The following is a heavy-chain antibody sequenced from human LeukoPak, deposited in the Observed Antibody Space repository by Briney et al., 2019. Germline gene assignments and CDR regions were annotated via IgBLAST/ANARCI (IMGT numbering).Heavy chain of an antibody. CDR2: ISAYNGNT. J-gene: IGHJ4*02. Sequence: GASVKVSCKASGYTFTSYGISWVRQAPGQGLEWMGWISAYNGNTNYAQKLQDRVTMTRDTSTSTVYMELSSLRSEDTAVYYCARSRGGTPDYWGQGTLVTVSS. V-gene: IGHV1-18*01. CDR1: GYTFTSYG. D-gene: IGHD3-16*01. CDR3: ARSRGGTPDY.